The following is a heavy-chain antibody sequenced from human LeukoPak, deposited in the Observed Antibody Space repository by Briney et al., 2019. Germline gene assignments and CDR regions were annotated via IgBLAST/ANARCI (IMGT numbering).Heavy chain of an antibody. J-gene: IGHJ4*02. V-gene: IGHV3-7*01. CDR1: GGTFSSYA. D-gene: IGHD3-22*01. Sequence: SCKASGGTFSSYAISWVRQAPGRGLEWVANIDQDGSEKHYVDSVKGRFTISRDNARNSLYLQMNSLRAEDTAVYFCARGRFSYDNTGYSSFYYWGQGTLVTVSS. CDR3: ARGRFSYDNTGYSSFYY. CDR2: IDQDGSEK.